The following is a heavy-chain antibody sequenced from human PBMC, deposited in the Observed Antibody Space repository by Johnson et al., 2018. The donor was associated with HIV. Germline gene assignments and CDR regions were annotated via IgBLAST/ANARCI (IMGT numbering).Heavy chain of an antibody. V-gene: IGHV3-74*02. D-gene: IGHD6-19*01. CDR1: GFTFSSYG. Sequence: EVQLVESGGGLVKPGRSLRLSCAASGFTFSSYGMHWVRQAPGKGLVWVSRINSDGSSTSYADSVKGRITISRDNAKNTLYLQMNSPRAEDAAVYYCARKQWLEIPADAFDVWGQGTMVTVSS. J-gene: IGHJ3*01. CDR2: INSDGSST. CDR3: ARKQWLEIPADAFDV.